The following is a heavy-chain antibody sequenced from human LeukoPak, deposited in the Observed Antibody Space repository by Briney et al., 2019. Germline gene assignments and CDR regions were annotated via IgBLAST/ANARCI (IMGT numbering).Heavy chain of an antibody. CDR2: IHYGGST. D-gene: IGHD5-24*01. CDR3: ARGRDGYKTAFDI. Sequence: SETLSLTCSVSGGSISKYYWSWIRQPPGKGMEWIGYIHYGGSTNYHPSLRSRVAVSVDTSKNQFSLKLSSVTAADTALYFCARGRDGYKTAFDIWDQGTMVTVSS. CDR1: GGSISKYY. V-gene: IGHV4-59*01. J-gene: IGHJ3*02.